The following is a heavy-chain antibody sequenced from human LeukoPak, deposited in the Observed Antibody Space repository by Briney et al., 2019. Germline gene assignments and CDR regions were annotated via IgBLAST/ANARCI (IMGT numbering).Heavy chain of an antibody. D-gene: IGHD3-10*01. CDR1: GRSFSGYY. CDR3: AKSNGYGLIDI. J-gene: IGHJ3*02. CDR2: INHSGST. V-gene: IGHV4-34*01. Sequence: PSETLSLTCAVYGRSFSGYYWSWIRQPPGKGLEWIGEINHSGSTNYNPSLKSRVTISLDTSRNQFSLKLNSVTAADTAVYYCAKSNGYGLIDIWGQGTMVTVSS.